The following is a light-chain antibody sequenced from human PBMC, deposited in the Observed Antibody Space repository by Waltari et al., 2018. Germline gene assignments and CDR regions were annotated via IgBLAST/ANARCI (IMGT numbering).Light chain of an antibody. Sequence: QSALTQPRSVSGSPGQSVTISCTGTSNDVGAYNYVSWHQQHPGKAPKLMIYDVSKRPSGVPDRFAASKSGNPASLTISGLQAEDEADYYCCSYTGTYTHWVFGGGTKLTVL. CDR2: DVS. J-gene: IGLJ3*02. CDR1: SNDVGAYNY. CDR3: CSYTGTYTHWV. V-gene: IGLV2-11*01.